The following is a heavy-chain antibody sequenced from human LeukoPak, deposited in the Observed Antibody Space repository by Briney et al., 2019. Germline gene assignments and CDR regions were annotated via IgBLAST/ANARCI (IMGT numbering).Heavy chain of an antibody. V-gene: IGHV4-4*07. CDR2: VYTGGSP. J-gene: IGHJ4*02. Sequence: SETLSLTCTVSGGSVRDNSWSWIRQPPGKGLEWIGRVYTGGSPNYNSSLKSRVALSLDTSKNQFSMNLSSVSAADTAVYFCARGSSFSGFDYWGQGALVTVSS. CDR3: ARGSSFSGFDY. D-gene: IGHD1-26*01. CDR1: GGSVRDNS.